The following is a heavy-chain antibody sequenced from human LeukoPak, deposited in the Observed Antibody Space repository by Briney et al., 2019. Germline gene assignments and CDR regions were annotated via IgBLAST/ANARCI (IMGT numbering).Heavy chain of an antibody. CDR2: IYSGGST. Sequence: GGSLRLSCAGSGFTFSNKYMTWITHAPGKGLVCLSPIYSGGSTYYAYSVKGQFTIPRDNSKNTLYLQMNRLRVEDTAVYYCARDRVPVLLWFGELSRGDVFDMWGQGTMVTVSS. CDR3: ARDRVPVLLWFGELSRGDVFDM. CDR1: GFTFSNKY. V-gene: IGHV3-53*01. D-gene: IGHD3-10*01. J-gene: IGHJ3*02.